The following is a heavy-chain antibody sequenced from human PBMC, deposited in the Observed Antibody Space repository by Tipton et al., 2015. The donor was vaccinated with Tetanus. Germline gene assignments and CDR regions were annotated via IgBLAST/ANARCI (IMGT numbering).Heavy chain of an antibody. D-gene: IGHD4-23*01. J-gene: IGHJ2*01. CDR3: ATMTPVDWYFDL. V-gene: IGHV4-59*02. CDR2: VYYTGDT. Sequence: TLSLTCTVSGDSVSGYYWSWIRQPPGKGLEWVGYVYYTGDTNYNPSLKSRVTISVDTSKNQLSLKLTSVTAADTAVYYCATMTPVDWYFDLWGRGTLVTVSS. CDR1: GDSVSGYY.